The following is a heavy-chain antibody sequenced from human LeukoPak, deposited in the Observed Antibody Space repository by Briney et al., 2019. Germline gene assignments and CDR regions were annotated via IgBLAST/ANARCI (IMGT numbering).Heavy chain of an antibody. CDR1: GFTFINAW. CDR2: SKGKSDGGTI. V-gene: IGHV3-15*01. D-gene: IGHD6-6*01. Sequence: GGSLRLSCAASGFTFINAWMGWARQTPGKGLEWVGRSKGKSDGGTIDYAAPVKGRFTISRDDSKNTLSLQMNSLKSEDTAKYFCITDRGISARPLFDYWGQGILVTVSS. J-gene: IGHJ4*02. CDR3: ITDRGISARPLFDY.